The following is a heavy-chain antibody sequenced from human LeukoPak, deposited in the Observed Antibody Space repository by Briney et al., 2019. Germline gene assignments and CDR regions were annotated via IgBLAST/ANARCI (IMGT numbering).Heavy chain of an antibody. Sequence: SVKVSCKASGGTFSSYAISWVRQAPGQGLEWMGGIIPIFGTANYARKFQGRVTITTDESTSTAYMELSSLRSEDTAVYYCAGSGRGYSGSYYGDWGQGTLVTVSS. CDR3: AGSGRGYSGSYYGD. D-gene: IGHD1-26*01. CDR1: GGTFSSYA. CDR2: IIPIFGTA. J-gene: IGHJ1*01. V-gene: IGHV1-69*05.